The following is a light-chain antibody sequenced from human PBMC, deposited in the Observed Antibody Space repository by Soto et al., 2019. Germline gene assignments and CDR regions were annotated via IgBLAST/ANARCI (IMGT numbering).Light chain of an antibody. Sequence: EIVLTQSPATLSVSPGERATLSCRASEDISRKLAWYQQKPGQAPRLLIFDASTRATGIPARFSGSGSGTEFTLNISSLQSEDFAVYYCNHPHTWPPFTFGPGTRVDI. CDR1: EDISRK. V-gene: IGKV3-15*01. CDR2: DAS. J-gene: IGKJ3*01. CDR3: NHPHTWPPFT.